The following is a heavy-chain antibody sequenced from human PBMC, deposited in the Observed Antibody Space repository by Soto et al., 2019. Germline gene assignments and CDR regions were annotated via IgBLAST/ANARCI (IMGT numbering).Heavy chain of an antibody. CDR2: IYHSGST. V-gene: IGHV4-38-2*01. CDR3: VELKTMN. Sequence: SETLSLTCAVSGYSISSGYYWGWIRQPPGKGLEWIGSIYHSGSTYYNPSLKSRVTISVDTSKNQFSLKLSSVTAADTAVYYCVELKTMNWGDGTLVTVSP. CDR1: GYSISSGYY. D-gene: IGHD1-26*01. J-gene: IGHJ4*01.